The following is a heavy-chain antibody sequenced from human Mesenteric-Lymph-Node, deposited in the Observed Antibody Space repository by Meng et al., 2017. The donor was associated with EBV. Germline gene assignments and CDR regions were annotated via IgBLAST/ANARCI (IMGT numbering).Heavy chain of an antibody. CDR2: INHSGST. V-gene: IGHV4-34*01. Sequence: QRGGDGFFQPWETLPLTCSVLCGSFSGYYWSWIRQPPGKGLEWIGEINHSGSTNYNPSLKSRVTISVDTSKNQFSLKLSSVTAADTAVYYCARFGAILRGFDYWGQGTLVTVSS. CDR3: ARFGAILRGFDY. CDR1: CGSFSGYY. J-gene: IGHJ4*02. D-gene: IGHD3-10*01.